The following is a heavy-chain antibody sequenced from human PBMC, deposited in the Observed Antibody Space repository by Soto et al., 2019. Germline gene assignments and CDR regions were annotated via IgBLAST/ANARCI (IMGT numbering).Heavy chain of an antibody. CDR2: IDPSDSYT. Sequence: EVQLVQSGAEVKKPGESLRISCKGSGYSFASYWINWMRQMPGKGLEWMGRIDPSDSYTHYSPSLQGHVTISVDKSISTAYLKWSSLKASDTAMYYCARWAEYYYISNARFDPWGQGTLVTVSS. J-gene: IGHJ5*02. CDR1: GYSFASYW. D-gene: IGHD3-9*01. V-gene: IGHV5-10-1*01. CDR3: ARWAEYYYISNARFDP.